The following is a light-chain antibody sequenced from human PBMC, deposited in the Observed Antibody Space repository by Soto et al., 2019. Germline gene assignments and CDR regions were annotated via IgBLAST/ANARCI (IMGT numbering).Light chain of an antibody. CDR2: DAS. J-gene: IGKJ1*01. Sequence: EIVLTQSPATLSLSPGERATLSCRASQSVSSYLAWYQQKPGQAPSLLIYDASNRATGIPARFSGSGSGTDFTLTISSLEPEDFAVYYCQQRSNWPRTFGQGTKVGIK. V-gene: IGKV3-11*01. CDR1: QSVSSY. CDR3: QQRSNWPRT.